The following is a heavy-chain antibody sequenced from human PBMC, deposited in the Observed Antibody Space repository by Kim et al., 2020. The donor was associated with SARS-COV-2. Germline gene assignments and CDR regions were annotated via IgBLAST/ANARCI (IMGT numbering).Heavy chain of an antibody. CDR2: VFSGGSI. V-gene: IGHV3-53*01. CDR3: TRDALLIF. J-gene: IGHJ4*02. D-gene: IGHD2-15*01. Sequence: GGSLRLSCAASGFTVTTNYMSWVRQAPGKGLEWVSTVFSGGSIKFGDSVNGRFTISRDESTNTMYLQMNSLTVEDTAVYYCTRDALLIFWGQGTLVTVSS. CDR1: GFTVTTNY.